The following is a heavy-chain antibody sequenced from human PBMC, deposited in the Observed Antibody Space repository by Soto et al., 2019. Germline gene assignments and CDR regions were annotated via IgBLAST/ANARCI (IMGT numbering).Heavy chain of an antibody. J-gene: IGHJ4*02. V-gene: IGHV4-34*01. CDR3: ARGRGIGYVDY. CDR2: INHSGST. Sequence: PSETLSLTCAVYGGSFSGYYWSWIRQPPGKGLEWIGEINHSGSTNYNPSLKSRVTISVDTSKNQFSLKLSSVTAADTAVYYCARGRGIGYVDYWGQGTLVTVSS. D-gene: IGHD3-3*02. CDR1: GGSFSGYY.